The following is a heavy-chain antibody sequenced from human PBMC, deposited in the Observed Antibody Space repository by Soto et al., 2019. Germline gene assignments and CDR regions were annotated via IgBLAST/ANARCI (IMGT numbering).Heavy chain of an antibody. Sequence: ASVKVSCKASGYTFTGYYMHWVRRAPGQGLEWMGWVNPNSGGTNYAQKFQGWVTMTRDTSISTAYMELSRLRSDDTAVYYCARDDTMIVAGYYYYGMDVWGQGTTVTVS. CDR1: GYTFTGYY. CDR2: VNPNSGGT. J-gene: IGHJ6*02. CDR3: ARDDTMIVAGYYYYGMDV. V-gene: IGHV1-2*04. D-gene: IGHD3-22*01.